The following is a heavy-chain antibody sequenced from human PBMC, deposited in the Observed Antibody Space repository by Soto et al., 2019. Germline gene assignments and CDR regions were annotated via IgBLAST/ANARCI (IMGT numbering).Heavy chain of an antibody. D-gene: IGHD4-17*01. CDR2: ISGSGYNT. CDR1: GFTFTSFT. CDR3: AKSIRTTLSVYDY. J-gene: IGHJ4*02. V-gene: IGHV3-23*01. Sequence: EVQLLQSGGALVQPGGSLRLSCAASGFTFTSFTMNWVRQAPGKGLEWVSAISGSGYNTCDADSVRGRFTISRDNSKNMLYLQMNSLRGDDTAVYFCAKSIRTTLSVYDYWGQGALVTVSS.